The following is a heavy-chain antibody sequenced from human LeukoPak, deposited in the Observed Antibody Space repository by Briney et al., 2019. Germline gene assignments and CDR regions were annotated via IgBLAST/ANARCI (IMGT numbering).Heavy chain of an antibody. CDR1: GGSISSNTYY. D-gene: IGHD3-22*01. V-gene: IGHV4-39*01. CDR2: IYYGGST. Sequence: PSETLSLTCTVSGGSISSNTYYWDWIRQPPGKGQECIGSIYYGGSTYYNPSLKSRVIISVDTSKDQFSLKLSSVTAADTAVYYCARAYYYASSAFDIWGQGTMVTVSS. CDR3: ARAYYYASSAFDI. J-gene: IGHJ3*02.